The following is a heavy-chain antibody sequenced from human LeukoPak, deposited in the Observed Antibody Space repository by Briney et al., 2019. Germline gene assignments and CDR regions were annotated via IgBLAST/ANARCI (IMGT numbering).Heavy chain of an antibody. CDR1: GYTFNVYY. J-gene: IGHJ4*02. V-gene: IGHV1-18*04. CDR2: ISAYNGNT. Sequence: ASVKVSSKASGYTFNVYYKHWVRQAPGQGLEWMGWISAYNGNTNYAQKLQGRVTMTTDTSTSTAYMELRSLRSDDTAVYYCARDRLGYRGYFDYWGQGTLVTVSS. CDR3: ARDRLGYRGYFDY. D-gene: IGHD5-12*01.